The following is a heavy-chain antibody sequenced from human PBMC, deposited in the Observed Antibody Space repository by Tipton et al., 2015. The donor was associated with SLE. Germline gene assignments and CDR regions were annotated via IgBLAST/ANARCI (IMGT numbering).Heavy chain of an antibody. CDR1: GGSISSYY. Sequence: TLSLTCTVSGGSISSYYWSWIRQPAGKGLEWIGRIYTSGSTNYNPSLKSRVTMSVDTSKNQFSLKLSSVTAADTVVYYCARGISRDQTDWFDPWGQGTLVTVSS. D-gene: IGHD2-15*01. CDR3: ARGISRDQTDWFDP. CDR2: IYTSGST. J-gene: IGHJ5*02. V-gene: IGHV4-4*07.